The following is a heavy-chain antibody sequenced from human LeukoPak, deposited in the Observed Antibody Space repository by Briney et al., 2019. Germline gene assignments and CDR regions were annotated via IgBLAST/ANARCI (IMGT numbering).Heavy chain of an antibody. CDR3: ARPRFDYGSGYPYYYYYYMDV. Sequence: HGESLKISCKGSGYSFTSYWIGWVRQMPGKGLEWMGIIYPGDSDTRYSPSFQGQVTISADKSISTAYLQWSSLKASDTAMYYCARPRFDYGSGYPYYYYYYMDVWGKGTTVTVSS. V-gene: IGHV5-51*01. CDR1: GYSFTSYW. D-gene: IGHD3-10*01. J-gene: IGHJ6*03. CDR2: IYPGDSDT.